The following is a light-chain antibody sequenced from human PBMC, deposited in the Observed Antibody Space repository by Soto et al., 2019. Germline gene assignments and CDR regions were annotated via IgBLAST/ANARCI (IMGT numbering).Light chain of an antibody. CDR1: SSDVGAYNY. Sequence: QSALTQPPSASGSPGQSVTISCTGTSSDVGAYNYVSWYQQLPGKAPKLMIYEVSKRPSGVPDRFSGSKSGNTASLTVSWLQAVDEADYYCCSYAGSCNYVFGTGTNLTVL. J-gene: IGLJ1*01. CDR2: EVS. CDR3: CSYAGSCNYV. V-gene: IGLV2-8*01.